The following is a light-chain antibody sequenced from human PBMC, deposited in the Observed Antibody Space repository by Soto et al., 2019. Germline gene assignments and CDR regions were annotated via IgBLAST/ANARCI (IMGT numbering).Light chain of an antibody. J-gene: IGKJ1*01. Sequence: ISMTPSPATMTGSPGGKATLSCRARKRVISNLAWYHHNPGQAPRLISYGASTRPTVSTVKFSGSGSGTEFNLTISIRQPEDFAVYYCQQYNNWPPGRTFGQGTKVEIK. CDR3: QQYNNWPPGRT. CDR2: GAS. CDR1: KRVISN. V-gene: IGKV3-15*01.